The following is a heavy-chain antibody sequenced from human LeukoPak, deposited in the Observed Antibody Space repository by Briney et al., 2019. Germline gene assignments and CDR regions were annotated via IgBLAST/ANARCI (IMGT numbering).Heavy chain of an antibody. D-gene: IGHD6-13*01. CDR2: IYYSGST. J-gene: IGHJ4*02. V-gene: IGHV4-59*01. CDR1: GGSISSYY. Sequence: PSETLSLTCTVSGGSISSYYWSWIRQPPGKGLEWIGYIYYSGSTNYNPSLKSRVTISVDTSKNQFSLKLSSVTAADTAVYYCARGTSIAAAGTLGYWGQGTLVTVSS. CDR3: ARGTSIAAAGTLGY.